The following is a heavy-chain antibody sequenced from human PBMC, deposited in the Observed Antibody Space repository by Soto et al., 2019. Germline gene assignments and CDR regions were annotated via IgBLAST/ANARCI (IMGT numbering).Heavy chain of an antibody. CDR3: ASQLKPTYNWFDP. V-gene: IGHV3-11*06. Sequence: GGSLRLSCAASGFTFSDYYMSWIRQAPGKGLEWVSYISISSSYTNYADSVKGRFTISRDNAKNSLYLQMNSLRAEDTAVYYCASQLKPTYNWFDPWGQGTLVTVSS. D-gene: IGHD6-6*01. CDR2: ISISSSYT. CDR1: GFTFSDYY. J-gene: IGHJ5*02.